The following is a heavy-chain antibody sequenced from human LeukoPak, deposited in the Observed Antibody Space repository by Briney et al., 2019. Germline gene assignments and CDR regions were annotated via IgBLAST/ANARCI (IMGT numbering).Heavy chain of an antibody. Sequence: GGSLRLSCAASGFTFSTYVMSWVRQAPGKGLEWGASITGGGSHTYYTDSVKGRFTISRDNSNNTLFLQLSRLGAHATAVYYCAKDVYGDYGGLDYWGHGTLVTVSS. J-gene: IGHJ4*01. CDR1: GFTFSTYV. D-gene: IGHD4-17*01. CDR2: ITGGGSHT. CDR3: AKDVYGDYGGLDY. V-gene: IGHV3-23*01.